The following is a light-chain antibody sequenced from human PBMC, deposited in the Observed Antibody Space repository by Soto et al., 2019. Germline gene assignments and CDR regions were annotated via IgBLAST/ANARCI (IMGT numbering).Light chain of an antibody. CDR2: DVV. CDR1: SSDIGYDNY. CDR3: FSYTSTTMDV. Sequence: QSALTQPASVSGSPGQSITISCTGSSSDIGYDNYVYWYQHHPGKAPQLIIFDVVNRPSGVSNRFSGSKSGNTASLTIFGLQAEDEADYYCFSYTSTTMDVFGTGTKLTVL. J-gene: IGLJ1*01. V-gene: IGLV2-14*03.